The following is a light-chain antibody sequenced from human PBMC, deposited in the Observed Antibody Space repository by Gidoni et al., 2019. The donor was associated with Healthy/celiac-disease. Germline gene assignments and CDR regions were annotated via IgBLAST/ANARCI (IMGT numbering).Light chain of an antibody. J-gene: IGKJ1*01. V-gene: IGKV3-11*01. CDR1: QSVSSY. CDR3: QQRSNWWT. CDR2: DAS. Sequence: DIVLTQSPATLSLSPGERATLSCRASQSVSSYLAWYQPKPGQAPRLLIYDASNRATGIPARFSGSGSGTDFTLTSSSLEPEDFAVYYCQQRSNWWTFGQGTKVEIK.